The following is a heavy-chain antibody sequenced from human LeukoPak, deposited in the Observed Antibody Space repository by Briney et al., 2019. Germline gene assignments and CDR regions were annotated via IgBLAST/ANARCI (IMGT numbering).Heavy chain of an antibody. V-gene: IGHV3-30*04. CDR2: ISYDGSNK. D-gene: IGHD6-19*01. CDR3: ARPRYSSGWYFDY. J-gene: IGHJ4*02. CDR1: GFTFSSCA. Sequence: GGSLRLSCEASGFTFSSCAMHWVRQAPGKGLEWVAVISYDGSNKYYADSVKGRFTISRDNSKNTLYLQMNSLRAEDTAVYYCARPRYSSGWYFDYWGQGTLVTVSS.